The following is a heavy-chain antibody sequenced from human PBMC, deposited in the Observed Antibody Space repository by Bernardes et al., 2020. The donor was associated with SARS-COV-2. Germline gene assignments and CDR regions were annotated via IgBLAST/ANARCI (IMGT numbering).Heavy chain of an antibody. CDR2: TYYRSKWYT. J-gene: IGHJ6*02. CDR3: AREGDTDYGMDV. Sequence: SQTLSLTCAISGDSVSSSSSSWHWIRQSPSRGLEWLGGTYYRSKWYTDYAVSVRSRITINPDTSKNQFSLHLNSVTPEDTAVYYCAREGDTDYGMDVWGQGTTVTVSS. V-gene: IGHV6-1*01. CDR1: GDSVSSSSSS. D-gene: IGHD5-18*01.